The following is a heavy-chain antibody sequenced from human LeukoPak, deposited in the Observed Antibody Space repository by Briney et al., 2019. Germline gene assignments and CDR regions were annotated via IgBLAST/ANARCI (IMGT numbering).Heavy chain of an antibody. D-gene: IGHD2-2*01. CDR2: INAGNGNT. J-gene: IGHJ6*02. CDR3: ARDKWYCSSTSCPFVDV. V-gene: IGHV1-3*01. Sequence: GASVKVSCKASGYTFTSYAMHWVRQAPGQRLEWMGCINAGNGNTKYSQKFQGRVTITRDTSASTAYMELSSLRSEDTAVYYCARDKWYCSSTSCPFVDVWGQGTTVTASS. CDR1: GYTFTSYA.